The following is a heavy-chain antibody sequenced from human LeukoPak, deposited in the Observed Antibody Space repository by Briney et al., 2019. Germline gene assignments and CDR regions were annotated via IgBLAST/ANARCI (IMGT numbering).Heavy chain of an antibody. D-gene: IGHD5-12*01. V-gene: IGHV3-23*01. CDR3: AKRSGYTYGYFDY. J-gene: IGHJ4*02. Sequence: GGSLRLSCVASGLTLSSFAMSWVRQAPGKGLEWVSAISGSGDTTYYADSVKGRFTISGDNSKNTLYLQMNSLRAEDTAVYYCAKRSGYTYGYFDYWGQGTLVTVSS. CDR2: ISGSGDTT. CDR1: GLTLSSFA.